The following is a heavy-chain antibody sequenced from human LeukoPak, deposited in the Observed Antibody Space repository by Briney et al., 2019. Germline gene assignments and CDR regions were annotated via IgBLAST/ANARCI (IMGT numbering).Heavy chain of an antibody. CDR3: TRADYWDYYYYYMDV. D-gene: IGHD4-11*01. V-gene: IGHV3-49*04. CDR2: IRSKAYGGTT. CDR1: GFTFSNAW. J-gene: IGHJ6*03. Sequence: PGGSLRLSCAASGFTFSNAWMSWVRQAPGKGLEWVGFIRSKAYGGTTEYAASVKGRFTVSRDDSKSIAYLQMNSLKTEDTAVYYCTRADYWDYYYYYMDVWGKGTTVTVSS.